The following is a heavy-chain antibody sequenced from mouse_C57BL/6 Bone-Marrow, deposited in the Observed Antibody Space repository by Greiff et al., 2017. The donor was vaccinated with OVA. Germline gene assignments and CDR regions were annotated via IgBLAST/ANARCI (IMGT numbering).Heavy chain of an antibody. CDR1: GYTFTSYG. V-gene: IGHV1-81*01. Sequence: VQLQQSGAELARPGASVKLSCKASGYTFTSYGISWVKQRPGQGLEWIGEIYPRSGNTYYNEKFKGKATLTADKSSSTAYMELRSLTSEDSAVYFCARSSAAQASYWGQGTLVTVSA. CDR3: ARSSAAQASY. CDR2: IYPRSGNT. J-gene: IGHJ3*01. D-gene: IGHD3-2*02.